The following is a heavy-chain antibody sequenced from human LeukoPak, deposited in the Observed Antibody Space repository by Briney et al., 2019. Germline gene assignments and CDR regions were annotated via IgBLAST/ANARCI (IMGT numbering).Heavy chain of an antibody. CDR2: ISDDSNYI. CDR1: GFTFSTYS. D-gene: IGHD2-2*01. J-gene: IGHJ3*02. CDR3: ARDREVEPAAIPHGAFYI. V-gene: IGHV3-21*01. Sequence: PGGSLRLSCAPSGFTFSTYSGNWIRQAPGKELEWVSSISDDSNYIFYADSVKGRFTIPKDNAKNSLYLQMNSLTAEDSAVYYCARDREVEPAAIPHGAFYIWGQGTMVTVSS.